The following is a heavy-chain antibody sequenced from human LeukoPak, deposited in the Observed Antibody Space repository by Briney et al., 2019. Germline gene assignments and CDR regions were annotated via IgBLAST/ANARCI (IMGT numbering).Heavy chain of an antibody. CDR3: AKRNGSYYEYYFDY. D-gene: IGHD1-26*01. CDR2: ISSNGGST. CDR1: GFTFSSYA. Sequence: GGSLRLSCAASGFTFSSYAMHWVRQAPGKGLEYVSAISSNGGSTYYANSVKGRFTISRDNSKNTLYLQMGSLRAEDMAVYYCAKRNGSYYEYYFDYWGQGTLVTVSS. V-gene: IGHV3-64*01. J-gene: IGHJ4*02.